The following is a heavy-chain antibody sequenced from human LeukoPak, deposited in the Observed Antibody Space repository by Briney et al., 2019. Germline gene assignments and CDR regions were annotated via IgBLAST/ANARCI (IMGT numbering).Heavy chain of an antibody. J-gene: IGHJ4*02. CDR2: ISWNSGSI. Sequence: GGSLRLSCAASGFTFDDYAMHWVRQAPGKGLEWVSGISWNSGSIGYADSVKGRFTISRDNAKNSLYLQMNSLRAEDTAVYYCASYDSSGYYYIDYWGQGTLVTVSS. CDR1: GFTFDDYA. CDR3: ASYDSSGYYYIDY. D-gene: IGHD3-22*01. V-gene: IGHV3-9*01.